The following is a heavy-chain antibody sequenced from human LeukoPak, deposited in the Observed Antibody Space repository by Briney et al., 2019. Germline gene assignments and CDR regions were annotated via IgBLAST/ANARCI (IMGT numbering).Heavy chain of an antibody. J-gene: IGHJ5*02. V-gene: IGHV4-31*03. CDR3: ARGGWSLDL. CDR2: IYYSGST. D-gene: IGHD2-15*01. Sequence: SETLSLTCTVSGGSIRSGGYYWSWIRQHPGKGLEWIGYIYYSGSTYYNPSLKSRLTISLDTSKNQFSLKLRSVTAADTAVYYCARGGWSLDLWGQGTLVTVSS. CDR1: GGSIRSGGYY.